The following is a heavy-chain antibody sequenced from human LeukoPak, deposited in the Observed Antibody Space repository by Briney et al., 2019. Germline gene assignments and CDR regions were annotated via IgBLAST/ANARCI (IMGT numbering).Heavy chain of an antibody. Sequence: SETLSLTCAVYGGSFSGYYWSWIRQPPGKGLEWIGEINHSGSTNYNPSLKSRVSISVDTSKNQFSLRLNSVTAADTAVYYCGRKRIYSYGRHTGVAVTESFDSWGQGTLVTVSS. CDR3: GRKRIYSYGRHTGVAVTESFDS. CDR2: INHSGST. D-gene: IGHD5-18*01. CDR1: GGSFSGYY. V-gene: IGHV4-34*01. J-gene: IGHJ4*02.